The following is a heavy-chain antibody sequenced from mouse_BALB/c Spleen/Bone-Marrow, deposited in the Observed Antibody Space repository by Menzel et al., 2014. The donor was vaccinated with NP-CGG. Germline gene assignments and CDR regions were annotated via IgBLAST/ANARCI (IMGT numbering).Heavy chain of an antibody. V-gene: IGHV5-9-3*01. Sequence: EVQGVESGGGLVKPGGSLKLSCAASGFTFSSYAMSWVRQTPEKRLEWVATISSGGSYTYYPDSVKGRFTISRDNAKNTLYLQMSSLRSEDTAMYYCARHGITRLLGYWGQGTTLTVSS. D-gene: IGHD2-4*01. CDR1: GFTFSSYA. CDR3: ARHGITRLLGY. CDR2: ISSGGSYT. J-gene: IGHJ2*01.